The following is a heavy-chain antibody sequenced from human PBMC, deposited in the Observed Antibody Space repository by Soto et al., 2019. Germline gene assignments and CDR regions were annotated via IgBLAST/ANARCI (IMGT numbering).Heavy chain of an antibody. Sequence: SETLSLTCTVSGGSISSSSYYWGWIRQPPGKGLEWIGSISYSGSTYYNPSLKSRVTISVDTSKIQFSLKLSSVTAADTAVYYCASLYGDYVSYWGQGTLVT. CDR1: GGSISSSSYY. CDR2: ISYSGST. D-gene: IGHD4-17*01. V-gene: IGHV4-39*01. J-gene: IGHJ4*02. CDR3: ASLYGDYVSY.